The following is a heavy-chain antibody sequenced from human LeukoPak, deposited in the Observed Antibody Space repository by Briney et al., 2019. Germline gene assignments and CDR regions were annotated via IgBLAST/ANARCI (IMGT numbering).Heavy chain of an antibody. Sequence: SGGSLRLSSAASGFTFSDSYMSWIRLAPGKGVEWVSYISTSGSTIYYADSVKGRFTISRDNAKNSLYLQMNSLRAEDTAVYYCAREDCSSTSCYFGHWGQGTLVTVSS. V-gene: IGHV3-11*01. CDR3: AREDCSSTSCYFGH. CDR2: ISTSGSTI. CDR1: GFTFSDSY. J-gene: IGHJ5*02. D-gene: IGHD2-2*01.